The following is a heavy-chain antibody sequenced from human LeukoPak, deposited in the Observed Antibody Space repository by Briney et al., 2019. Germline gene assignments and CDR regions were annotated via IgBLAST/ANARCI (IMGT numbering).Heavy chain of an antibody. D-gene: IGHD5-12*01. CDR1: GGSFSGYY. CDR2: INHSGST. CDR3: ARVKAYSGYGRYFDY. V-gene: IGHV4-34*01. Sequence: SETLSLTCAVYGGSFSGYYWSWIRQPPGKGLEWIGEINHSGSTNYNPSLRSRVTISVDTSKNQFSLKLSSVTAADTAVYYCARVKAYSGYGRYFDYWGKGTLVTVSS. J-gene: IGHJ4*02.